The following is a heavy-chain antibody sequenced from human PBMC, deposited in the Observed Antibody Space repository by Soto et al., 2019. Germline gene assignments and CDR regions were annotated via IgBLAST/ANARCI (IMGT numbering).Heavy chain of an antibody. CDR2: ISSSSSTI. J-gene: IGHJ4*02. CDR1: GFTFSSYS. V-gene: IGHV3-48*01. Sequence: PGGSLRLSCAASGFTFSSYSMNWVRQAPGKGLEWVSYISSSSSTIYYADSVKGRFTISRDNAKNSLYLQMNGLRAEDTAVYYCATRPHTAYDYWGQGTLVTVSS. CDR3: ATRPHTAYDY. D-gene: IGHD5-18*01.